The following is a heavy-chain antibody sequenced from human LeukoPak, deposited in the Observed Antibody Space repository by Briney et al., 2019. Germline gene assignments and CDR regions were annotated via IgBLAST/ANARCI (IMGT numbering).Heavy chain of an antibody. CDR1: GFTFSSYS. CDR2: ISADSSYI. V-gene: IGHV3-21*04. Sequence: GGSLRLSCAASGFTFSSYSMNWVRQAPGKGLEWVSCISADSSYIYYADSVKGRFTISRDNAQNSLYLQMNSLRAEDTAIYYCVRDRGTYRPIDYWGQGTLVTVSS. D-gene: IGHD1-26*01. CDR3: VRDRGTYRPIDY. J-gene: IGHJ4*02.